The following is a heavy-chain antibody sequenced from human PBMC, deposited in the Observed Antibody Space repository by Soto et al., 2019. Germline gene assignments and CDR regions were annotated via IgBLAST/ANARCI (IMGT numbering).Heavy chain of an antibody. CDR3: AKGGRQWLVTSDFNY. CDR1: GFTFTDYA. D-gene: IGHD6-19*01. CDR2: IWHDGSKQ. Sequence: GGSLRLSCAASGFTFTDYAMHWVRQAPGKGLEWVAFIWHDGSKQYYADSVKGRFTISRDNSKNTVSLEMTSLRAEDTAVYYCAKGGRQWLVTSDFNYWGQGALVTVSS. V-gene: IGHV3-30*02. J-gene: IGHJ4*02.